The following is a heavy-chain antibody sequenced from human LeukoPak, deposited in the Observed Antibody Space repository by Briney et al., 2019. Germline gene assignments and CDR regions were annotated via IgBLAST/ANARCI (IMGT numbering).Heavy chain of an antibody. CDR1: GFTFTSSA. CDR3: AADTGYCSSTSCYEVEDAFDI. Sequence: ASVKLSCKASGFTFTSSAMQWVRQARGQRLEWIGWIVVGSGNTNYAQKFQERVTITRDMSTSTAYMELSSLRSEDTAVYYCAADTGYCSSTSCYEVEDAFDIWGQGTMVTVSS. D-gene: IGHD2-2*01. J-gene: IGHJ3*02. V-gene: IGHV1-58*02. CDR2: IVVGSGNT.